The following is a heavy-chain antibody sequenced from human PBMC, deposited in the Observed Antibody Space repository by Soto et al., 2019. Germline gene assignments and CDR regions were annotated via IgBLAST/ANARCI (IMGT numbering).Heavy chain of an antibody. J-gene: IGHJ4*02. CDR2: ISWNSGSI. CDR3: AKDMMGASSSSD. V-gene: IGHV3-9*01. D-gene: IGHD6-6*01. Sequence: LRLSCAASGFTFDGYAMHWVRQAPGKGLEWVSGISWNSGSIGYADSVKGRFTISRDNAKNSLYLQMNSLRAEDTALYYCAKDMMGASSSSDWGQGTLVTVSS. CDR1: GFTFDGYA.